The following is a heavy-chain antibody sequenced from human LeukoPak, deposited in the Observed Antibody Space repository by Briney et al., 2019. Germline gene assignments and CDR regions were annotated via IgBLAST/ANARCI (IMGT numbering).Heavy chain of an antibody. CDR3: ARQYCSSTSCYRHYYYYYMDV. CDR2: IYPGESDT. J-gene: IGHJ6*03. CDR1: GYSFTSYW. V-gene: IGHV5-51*01. Sequence: GESLKISCKGSGYSFTSYWIGWVRQMPGKGLGWMGIIYPGESDTRYSPSFQGQVTISADKSISTAYLQWSSLKASDTAMYYCARQYCSSTSCYRHYYYYYMDVWGKGTTVTVSS. D-gene: IGHD2-2*01.